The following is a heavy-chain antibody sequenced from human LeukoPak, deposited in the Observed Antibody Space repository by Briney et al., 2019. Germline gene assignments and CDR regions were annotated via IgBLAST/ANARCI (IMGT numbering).Heavy chain of an antibody. CDR3: ARGPPSAIAAAGTSDY. CDR2: INPNSGGT. V-gene: IGHV1-2*02. CDR1: GYTFTDCY. Sequence: GASVKVSCKASGYTFTDCYMHWVRQAPGQGLEWMGWINPNSGGTNYAQKFQGRVTMTRDTSISTAYMEPSRLRSDDTAVYYCARGPPSAIAAAGTSDYWGQGTLVTVSS. J-gene: IGHJ4*02. D-gene: IGHD6-13*01.